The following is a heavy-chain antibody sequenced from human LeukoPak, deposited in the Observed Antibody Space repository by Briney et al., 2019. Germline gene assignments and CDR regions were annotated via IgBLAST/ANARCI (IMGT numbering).Heavy chain of an antibody. J-gene: IGHJ4*02. V-gene: IGHV3-23*01. CDR3: AKSPRGSWYPFDY. Sequence: SGGSLTLSCAASGFTFSSYAMSWLRQAPGKGLEWVLAIIDKGGSKYYAVSVKGRLSITRDNTKNTLYLQMNGLRAEDTAVYYCAKSPRGSWYPFDYWGQGTLVTVSS. D-gene: IGHD6-13*01. CDR2: IIDKGGSK. CDR1: GFTFSSYA.